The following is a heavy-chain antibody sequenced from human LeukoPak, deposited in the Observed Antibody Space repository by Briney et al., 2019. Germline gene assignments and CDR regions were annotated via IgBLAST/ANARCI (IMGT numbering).Heavy chain of an antibody. V-gene: IGHV4-34*01. CDR2: INHSGST. J-gene: IGHJ4*02. CDR1: GGSFSGYY. CDR3: ARAREDYYGSGSFDY. Sequence: SETLSLTCAVYGGSFSGYYWSWIRQPPGKGLEWIGEINHSGSTNYNPSLKSRVTISVDTSKDQFSLKLSSVTAADTGVYYCARAREDYYGSGSFDYWGQGTLVTASS. D-gene: IGHD3-10*01.